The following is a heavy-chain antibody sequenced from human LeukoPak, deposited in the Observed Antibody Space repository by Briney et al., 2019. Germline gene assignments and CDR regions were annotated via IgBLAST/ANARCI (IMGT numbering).Heavy chain of an antibody. CDR2: IWYDGSNK. J-gene: IGHJ4*02. Sequence: VGQAXXKGWEGGAVIWYDGSNKYYADSVKGRFTISRDNSKNTLYVQMNSLRAEDTAVYYCARDYDSSGFSPSNWGQGTLVTVSS. D-gene: IGHD3-22*01. V-gene: IGHV3-33*01. CDR3: ARDYDSSGFSPSN.